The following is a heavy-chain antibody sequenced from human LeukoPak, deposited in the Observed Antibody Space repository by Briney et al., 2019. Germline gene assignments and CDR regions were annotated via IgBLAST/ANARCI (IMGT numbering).Heavy chain of an antibody. CDR2: IYDGGST. Sequence: SETLSLTCTVSGGSISTSSYYWGWIRQPPGKGLEWIGSIYDGGSTYYKPSLKSRVTISLDTSKNQFSLKLSSVTAADTAVYYCASPSKMASVEHAFDIWGQGTMVTVSS. J-gene: IGHJ3*02. V-gene: IGHV4-39*01. CDR3: ASPSKMASVEHAFDI. D-gene: IGHD5-24*01. CDR1: GGSISTSSYY.